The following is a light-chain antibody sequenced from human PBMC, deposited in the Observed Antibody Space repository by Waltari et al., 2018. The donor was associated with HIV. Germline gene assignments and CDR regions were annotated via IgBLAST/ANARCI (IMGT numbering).Light chain of an antibody. CDR3: CSYTITNTFV. CDR2: EVT. J-gene: IGLJ1*01. V-gene: IGLV2-18*02. Sequence: QSALTQPPSVSGSPGQSVTISCTGTISDVGIYNRVSWYQQSPGTAPKLIIFEVTKRPSGVPDRFSGSKPDNTPSLPIPGLKAEDEPDYFCCSYTITNTFVSGTGTMVTVL. CDR1: ISDVGIYNR.